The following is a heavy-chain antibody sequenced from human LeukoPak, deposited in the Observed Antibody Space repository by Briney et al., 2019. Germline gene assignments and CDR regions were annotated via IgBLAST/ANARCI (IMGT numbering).Heavy chain of an antibody. Sequence: PGGSLRLSCAASGFTFSSYEMNWVRQAPGKGLEWVSYIDSRGSGIYYADSVKGRFTMSRDNAKNLVYLQMNSLSVEDTAIYFCARETASCGGDCYDYWGQGTLVTVSS. CDR3: ARETASCGGDCYDY. CDR1: GFTFSSYE. V-gene: IGHV3-48*03. D-gene: IGHD2-21*02. CDR2: IDSRGSGI. J-gene: IGHJ4*02.